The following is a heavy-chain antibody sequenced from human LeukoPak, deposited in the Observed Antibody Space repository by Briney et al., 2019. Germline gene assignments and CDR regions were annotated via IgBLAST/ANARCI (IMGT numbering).Heavy chain of an antibody. J-gene: IGHJ5*02. CDR2: ISGSGDYT. CDR1: GFTFSTYA. CDR3: AKPSGILLITNPQS. D-gene: IGHD1-26*01. Sequence: GGSLRLSCAASGFTFSTYAMSWVRQAPGKGLEWVSGISGSGDYTYYADSVKGRFTISRDNSKNTLYLQMNSLRAEDAAVYYCAKPSGILLITNPQSWGQGTLVTVSS. V-gene: IGHV3-23*01.